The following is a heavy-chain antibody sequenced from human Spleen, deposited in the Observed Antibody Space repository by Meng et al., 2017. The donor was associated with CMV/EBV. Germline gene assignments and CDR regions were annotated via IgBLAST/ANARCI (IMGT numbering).Heavy chain of an antibody. J-gene: IGHJ6*02. CDR3: ARDRRLELPSYYYYYGMDV. CDR2: ISSTSTYI. Sequence: GGSLRLSCAASGFTFSTYKMTWVRQAPGKGLDWVSSISSTSTYIYYADSVKGRFTISRDNAKNSLYLQMNSLRADDTAVYYCARDRRLELPSYYYYYGMDVWGQGTTVTVSS. V-gene: IGHV3-21*01. D-gene: IGHD1-7*01. CDR1: GFTFSTYK.